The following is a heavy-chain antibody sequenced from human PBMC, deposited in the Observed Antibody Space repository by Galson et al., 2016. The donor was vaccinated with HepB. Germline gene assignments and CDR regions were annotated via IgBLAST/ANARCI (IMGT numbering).Heavy chain of an antibody. CDR3: AKGRWDFDS. CDR2: ISYDGESE. V-gene: IGHV3-30*18. J-gene: IGHJ4*02. CDR1: GFTFSDHY. D-gene: IGHD5-24*01. Sequence: SLRLSCAVSGFTFSDHYMDWVRQAPGKGLEWVALISYDGESESYADSVKGRVTISRDNSKNTLYLQMHSLRGEDTAVYYCAKGRWDFDSWGQGTLVTVSS.